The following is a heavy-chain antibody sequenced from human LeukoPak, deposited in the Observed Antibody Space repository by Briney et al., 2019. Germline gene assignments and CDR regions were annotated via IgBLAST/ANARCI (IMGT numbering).Heavy chain of an antibody. Sequence: SETLSLICTVSGGSISSYYWSWIRQPPGKGLEWIGYIYYSGSTNYNPSLKSRSTISLDTSKNQFSLKLSSVTAADTAVYFCARDASGYDFALWGQGTLASVSS. J-gene: IGHJ4*02. CDR2: IYYSGST. CDR1: GGSISSYY. D-gene: IGHD5-12*01. V-gene: IGHV4-59*01. CDR3: ARDASGYDFAL.